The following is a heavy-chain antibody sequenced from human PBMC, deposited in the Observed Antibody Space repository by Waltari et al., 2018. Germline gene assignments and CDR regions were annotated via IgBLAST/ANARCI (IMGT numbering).Heavy chain of an antibody. V-gene: IGHV3-9*01. CDR1: GFTFDDYA. D-gene: IGHD4-17*01. J-gene: IGHJ3*02. Sequence: EVQLVESGGGLVQPGRSLRLSCAASGFTFDDYAMHWVRQAPGKGLEWVSGISWNSGSIGYADSVKGRFTISRDNAKNSLYLQMNSLRAEDTALYYCAKDIGYGDYYDAFDIWGQGTMVTVSS. CDR3: AKDIGYGDYYDAFDI. CDR2: ISWNSGSI.